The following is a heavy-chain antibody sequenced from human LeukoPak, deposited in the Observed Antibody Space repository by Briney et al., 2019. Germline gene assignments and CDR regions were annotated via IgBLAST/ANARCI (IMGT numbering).Heavy chain of an antibody. J-gene: IGHJ1*01. V-gene: IGHV1-24*01. CDR1: GYTLTELS. CDR2: FDPEDGET. CDR3: ATGPGLAEYFQH. Sequence: GASVKVSCKVSGYTLTELSMHWVRQAPGKGLEWMGGFDPEDGETIYAQKFQRRVTMTEDTSTDTAYMELSSLRSEDTAVYYCATGPGLAEYFQHWGQGTLVSVSS.